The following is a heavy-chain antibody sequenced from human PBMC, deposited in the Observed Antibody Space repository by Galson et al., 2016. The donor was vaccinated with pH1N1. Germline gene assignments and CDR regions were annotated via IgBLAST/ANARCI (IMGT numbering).Heavy chain of an antibody. CDR3: ARRYFDL. CDR2: ISWNSGSI. J-gene: IGHJ2*01. Sequence: SLRLSCAASGFTFDDYAMHWVRQAPGKGLEWVSRISWNSGSIGYADSVKGRFTISGDNAKNSLYLQMNSLRAEDTAVYYCARRYFDLWGRGTLVTVSS. CDR1: GFTFDDYA. V-gene: IGHV3-9*01.